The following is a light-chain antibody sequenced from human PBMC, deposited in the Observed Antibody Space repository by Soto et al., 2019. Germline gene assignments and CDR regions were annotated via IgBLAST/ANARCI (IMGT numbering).Light chain of an antibody. CDR3: SSHTSSSTSYV. Sequence: QSVLTQPASVSGSPGQSITISYTGTSSDVGGYNYVSWYQQHPGKAPKLMIYDVSNRPSGVSNRFSGSKSANTASLTISGLQAEDEADYYCSSHTSSSTSYVFGAGTKVT. V-gene: IGLV2-14*01. CDR2: DVS. CDR1: SSDVGGYNY. J-gene: IGLJ1*01.